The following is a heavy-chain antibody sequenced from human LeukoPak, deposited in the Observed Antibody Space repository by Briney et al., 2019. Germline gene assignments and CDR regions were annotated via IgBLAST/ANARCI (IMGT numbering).Heavy chain of an antibody. V-gene: IGHV3-23*01. Sequence: PGGSLRLSCAASGFTVSSNYMSWVRQAPGKGLEWVSAISGSGGSTYYADSVKGRFTISRDNSKNTLYLQMNSLRAEDTAVYYCAKGLGIAVAGAFDYWGQGTLVTVSS. J-gene: IGHJ4*02. CDR1: GFTVSSNY. CDR2: ISGSGGST. CDR3: AKGLGIAVAGAFDY. D-gene: IGHD6-19*01.